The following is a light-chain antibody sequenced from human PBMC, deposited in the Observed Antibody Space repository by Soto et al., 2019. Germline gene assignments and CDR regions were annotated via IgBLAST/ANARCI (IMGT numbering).Light chain of an antibody. CDR2: AVS. Sequence: QSALTQPPSASGSPGQSVTVSCTGTSSDVGRYNSVFWFQQHPGKVPKLIIYAVSKRPSGVPDRFSGSKSGNTASLTVSGLQAEDEADYYCSSYAGGNNHVFGSGTKVTVL. CDR3: SSYAGGNNHV. J-gene: IGLJ1*01. CDR1: SSDVGRYNS. V-gene: IGLV2-8*01.